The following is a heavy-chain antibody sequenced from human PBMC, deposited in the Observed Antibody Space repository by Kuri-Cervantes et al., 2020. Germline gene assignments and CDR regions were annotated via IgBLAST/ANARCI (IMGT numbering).Heavy chain of an antibody. D-gene: IGHD2-21*02. CDR2: IGTAGDT. CDR1: GFTFSSYD. J-gene: IGHJ3*02. CDR3: AGVKWGLRTFDI. Sequence: GGSLRLSCAASGFTFSSYDMHWVRQATGKGLEWVSAIGTAGDTYYPGSVKGRFTISRENAKNSLYLQMNGLRDEDTAVYYCAGVKWGLRTFDIWGQGTMVTVSS. V-gene: IGHV3-13*01.